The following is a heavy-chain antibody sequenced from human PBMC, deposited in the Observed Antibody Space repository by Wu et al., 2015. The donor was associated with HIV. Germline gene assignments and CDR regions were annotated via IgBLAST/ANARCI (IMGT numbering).Heavy chain of an antibody. V-gene: IGHV1-2*02. D-gene: IGHD3-22*01. CDR3: ARGKTYYYDSSGYTLSY. Sequence: VQLVQSGAEVKKPGASVKVSCKASGYTFSDYYLHWIRQAPGQGLEWMGWINPKDGATDFARKFQGRVTMTRDTSFSTAYMNLISLTSDDTAVYYCARGKTYYYDSSGYTLSYWGQGTLVTVSS. CDR2: INPKDGAT. CDR1: GYTFSDYY. J-gene: IGHJ4*02.